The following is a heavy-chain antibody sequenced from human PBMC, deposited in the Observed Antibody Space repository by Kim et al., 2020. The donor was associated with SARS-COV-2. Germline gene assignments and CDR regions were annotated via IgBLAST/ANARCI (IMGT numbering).Heavy chain of an antibody. J-gene: IGHJ4*02. V-gene: IGHV3-66*01. Sequence: YYADSWKRRFPISRDNSKNTLYLQMNSLRAEDMAVYYCARGGGYSSGLDYWGQGTLVTVSS. D-gene: IGHD2-15*01. CDR3: ARGGGYSSGLDY.